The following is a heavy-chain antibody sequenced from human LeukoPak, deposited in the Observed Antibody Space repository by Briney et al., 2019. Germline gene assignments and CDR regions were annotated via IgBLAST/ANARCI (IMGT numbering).Heavy chain of an antibody. Sequence: GGSLRLSCAASGFTFSSYGMHWVRQAPGKGLEWVAVIWYDGSNKYYADSVKGRFTISRDNSKNTLYLQMNSLRAEDTAVYYCARDGEAAAGTSEIYWGQGTLVTVSS. J-gene: IGHJ4*02. CDR1: GFTFSSYG. CDR2: IWYDGSNK. D-gene: IGHD6-13*01. CDR3: ARDGEAAAGTSEIY. V-gene: IGHV3-33*01.